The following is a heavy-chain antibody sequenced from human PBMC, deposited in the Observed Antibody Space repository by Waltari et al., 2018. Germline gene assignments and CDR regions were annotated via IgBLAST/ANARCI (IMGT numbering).Heavy chain of an antibody. CDR1: GGPFRGYY. J-gene: IGHJ4*02. D-gene: IGHD1-26*01. V-gene: IGHV4-34*01. CDR2: INHSGNT. CDR3: ARGKYQYGGNYFMF. Sequence: QVQLQQWGAGLLKPSEPLSLTCAVYGGPFRGYYWSWIRQPPGKGLEWIGEINHSGNTNYNPSLKSRVTISGDTSKNQFSLHLSSVTAADTAVYFCARGKYQYGGNYFMFWDQGALVTVSS.